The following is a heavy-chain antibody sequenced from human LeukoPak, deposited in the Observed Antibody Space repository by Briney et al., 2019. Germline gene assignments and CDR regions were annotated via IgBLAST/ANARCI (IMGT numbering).Heavy chain of an antibody. V-gene: IGHV3-74*03. CDR2: IRPEGTTT. Sequence: PGGSLRLSCAAPGFTFSTYWMHWVRQAPGEGLVWVARIRPEGTTTAYADSVKGRFTISRDNAKNTLFLQMNSLSAEDTAVYYCARDLDWILFDYWGQGTLVTVSS. J-gene: IGHJ4*02. D-gene: IGHD3-9*01. CDR1: GFTFSTYW. CDR3: ARDLDWILFDY.